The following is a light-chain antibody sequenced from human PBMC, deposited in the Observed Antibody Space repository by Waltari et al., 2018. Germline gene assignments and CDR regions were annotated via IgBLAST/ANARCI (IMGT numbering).Light chain of an antibody. V-gene: IGLV1-44*01. CDR2: YNN. J-gene: IGLJ2*01. Sequence: QSILTQAPSVSGTPGQRATIPCSGSSSNIGRNPVNWYQQLPGTAPKPLIYYNNQRPPGVPDRFSGSKSGTSASLAISGLQSEDEAVYYCAAWDDSQDAYLVFGGGTKLTVL. CDR1: SSNIGRNP. CDR3: AAWDDSQDAYLV.